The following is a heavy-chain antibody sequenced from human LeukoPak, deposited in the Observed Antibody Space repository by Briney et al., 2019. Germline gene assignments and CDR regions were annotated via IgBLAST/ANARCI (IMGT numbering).Heavy chain of an antibody. CDR1: GYTFTSYG. J-gene: IGHJ4*02. D-gene: IGHD2-21*02. CDR2: ISAHNGNT. Sequence: GASVKVSCKASGYTFTSYGISWVRQAPGQGLEWMGWISAHNGNTNYAQKLQGRVTMTTDTSTSTAYMELRSLRSDDTAVYYCARAPTAYCGGDCYFDYWGQGTLVTVSS. CDR3: ARAPTAYCGGDCYFDY. V-gene: IGHV1-18*01.